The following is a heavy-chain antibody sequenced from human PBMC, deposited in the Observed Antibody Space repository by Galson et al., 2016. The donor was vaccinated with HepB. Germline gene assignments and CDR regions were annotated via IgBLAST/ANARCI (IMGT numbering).Heavy chain of an antibody. D-gene: IGHD1-26*01. CDR3: VRFGWTVGVRDAFDI. J-gene: IGHJ3*02. CDR1: GYTFADYG. CDR2: IITYNGNT. Sequence: QSGAEVTKPGESLKISCKASGYTFADYGITWVRQAPGQGLEWMGWIITYNGNTNYAQKVQGRVTMTADTITSTAHMELRSLRSDGTAVYYCVRFGWTVGVRDAFDIWGQGTMVTVSS. V-gene: IGHV1-18*04.